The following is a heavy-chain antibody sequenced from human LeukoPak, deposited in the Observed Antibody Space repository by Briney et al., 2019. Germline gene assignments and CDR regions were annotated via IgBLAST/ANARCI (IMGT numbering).Heavy chain of an antibody. V-gene: IGHV4-59*01. D-gene: IGHD3-10*01. Sequence: PSETLSLTCTVSGGSISSYYWSWIRQPPGKGLEWIGYIYYSGSTNYNPSLKSRVTISVDTSKNQFSLKLSSVTAADTAVYYCARDSYGSGYSFDYRGQGTLVTVSS. J-gene: IGHJ4*02. CDR3: ARDSYGSGYSFDY. CDR1: GGSISSYY. CDR2: IYYSGST.